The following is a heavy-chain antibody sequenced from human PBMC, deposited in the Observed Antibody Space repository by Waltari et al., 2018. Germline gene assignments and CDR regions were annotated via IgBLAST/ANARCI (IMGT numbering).Heavy chain of an antibody. CDR3: ATYRWLGY. D-gene: IGHD3-10*01. CDR1: EFSCSNFW. V-gene: IGHV3-7*03. J-gene: IGHJ4*02. CDR2: INHAGSEK. Sequence: EVQLVESGGGLVQPGGSLRLSCAASEFSCSNFWMTWVRQAPGRGREWVANINHAGSEKNYVDSVRGRFTISRDNARNSLYLQMNSLRAEDTAVYYCATYRWLGYWGQGTLVTVSS.